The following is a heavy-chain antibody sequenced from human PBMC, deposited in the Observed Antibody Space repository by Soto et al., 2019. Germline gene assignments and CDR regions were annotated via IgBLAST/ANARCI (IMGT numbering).Heavy chain of an antibody. CDR1: GDSVSSNSAT. D-gene: IGHD1-1*01. V-gene: IGHV6-1*01. CDR2: TYYRSKWYN. Sequence: TLSLTCVISGDSVSSNSATWNWIRQSPSRGLEWLGRTYYRSKWYNDYAISVKSRITINPDTSKNQFSLQLSSVIPDDTAVYYCGRAHLGSDRYILEPFDPWGQGTLVTVSS. J-gene: IGHJ5*02. CDR3: GRAHLGSDRYILEPFDP.